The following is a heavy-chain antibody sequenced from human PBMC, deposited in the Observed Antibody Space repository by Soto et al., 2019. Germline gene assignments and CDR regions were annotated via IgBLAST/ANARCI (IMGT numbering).Heavy chain of an antibody. D-gene: IGHD6-13*01. CDR3: AKDEGIAAACRLVGQFDY. CDR2: ISYDGSNK. J-gene: IGHJ4*02. V-gene: IGHV3-30*18. CDR1: GFTFSSYG. Sequence: PGGSLRLSCAASGFTFSSYGMHWVRQAPGKGLEWVAVISYDGSNKYYADSVKGRFTISRDNSKNTLYLQMNSLRAEDTAVYYCAKDEGIAAACRLVGQFDYWGQGTLVTVSP.